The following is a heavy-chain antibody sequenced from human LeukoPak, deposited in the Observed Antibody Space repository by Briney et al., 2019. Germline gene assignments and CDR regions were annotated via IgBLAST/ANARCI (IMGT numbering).Heavy chain of an antibody. V-gene: IGHV4-59*08. J-gene: IGHJ3*02. CDR1: GGSISNYY. Sequence: SETLSLTCTVSGGSISNYYWSWIRQPPGKGLEWIGYIFSSGSTNYNPSLASRVTISLVTSKNQFSLRLRSVTAADTAVYYCARHLPRTDIGYAFDIWGQGTVVTVSS. D-gene: IGHD2-15*01. CDR2: IFSSGST. CDR3: ARHLPRTDIGYAFDI.